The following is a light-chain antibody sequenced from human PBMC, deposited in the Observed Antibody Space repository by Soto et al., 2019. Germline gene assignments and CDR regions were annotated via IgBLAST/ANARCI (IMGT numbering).Light chain of an antibody. V-gene: IGKV3-20*01. CDR1: QSVSSSY. CDR2: GAS. CDR3: QQYGSSRT. Sequence: ESVLTQSPGTLSLSPGERATISCRASQSVSSSYLAWYQQKPGQAPRLLIYGASSRATGIPGRFSGSGSGTDFTLTISRLEPEDFAVYYCQQYGSSRTFGQGTKVDIK. J-gene: IGKJ1*01.